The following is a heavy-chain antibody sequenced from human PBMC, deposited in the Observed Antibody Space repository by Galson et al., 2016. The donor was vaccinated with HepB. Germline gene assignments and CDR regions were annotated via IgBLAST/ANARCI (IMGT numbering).Heavy chain of an antibody. Sequence: QSGAEVKKPGESLRISCKDSGYSFSTYWIIWVRQMPGKGLEWMGRIDPSDSYTNYSPPFQGHVTISADKSISTAYLQWGSLKASDTGIYYCARQGSSAGELYYYYGMDVWGQGTTVTVSS. CDR2: IDPSDSYT. D-gene: IGHD2-15*01. CDR3: ARQGSSAGELYYYYGMDV. J-gene: IGHJ6*02. V-gene: IGHV5-10-1*01. CDR1: GYSFSTYW.